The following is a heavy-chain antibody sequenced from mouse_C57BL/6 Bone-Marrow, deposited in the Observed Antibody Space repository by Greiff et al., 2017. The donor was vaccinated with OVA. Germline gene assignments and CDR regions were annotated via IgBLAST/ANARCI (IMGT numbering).Heavy chain of an antibody. D-gene: IGHD1-1*01. Sequence: QVQLQQSGAELARPGASVKLSCKASGYTFTSYGISWVKQRTGQGLEWIGEIYPRSGNTYYNEKFKGKATLTADNSSSTAYMELRSLTSEDSAVYFCARSDTTVVADWYFDVWGTGTTVTVSS. J-gene: IGHJ1*03. CDR1: GYTFTSYG. V-gene: IGHV1-81*01. CDR2: IYPRSGNT. CDR3: ARSDTTVVADWYFDV.